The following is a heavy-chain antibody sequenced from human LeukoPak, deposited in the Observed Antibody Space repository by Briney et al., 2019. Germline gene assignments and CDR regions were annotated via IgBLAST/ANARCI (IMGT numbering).Heavy chain of an antibody. J-gene: IGHJ6*02. D-gene: IGHD2-2*01. CDR3: ARGGSYAMDV. CDR1: GYTFTRYA. Sequence: GASVKVSCKASGYTFTRYAIHWVRPAPGRRVEWMGWINGGNGNAKYSQEFQGRVTITRDTSANTAYMELSSLRSEDMALYYCARGGSYAMDVWGQGTTVTVAS. CDR2: INGGNGNA. V-gene: IGHV1-3*03.